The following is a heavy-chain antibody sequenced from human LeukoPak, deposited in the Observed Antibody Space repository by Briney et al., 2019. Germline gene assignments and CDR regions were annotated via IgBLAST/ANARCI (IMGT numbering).Heavy chain of an antibody. CDR3: ARGLFTTIDY. V-gene: IGHV4-34*01. CDR1: GGSFSGYY. J-gene: IGHJ4*02. Sequence: SETLSLTCAAYGGSFSGYYWSWIRQLPGKGLEWIGEINHSGSTNYNPSLKGRVTISVDTSKNQFSLKLSSVTAADTAVYYCARGLFTTIDYWGQGTLVTASS. CDR2: INHSGST. D-gene: IGHD1-1*01.